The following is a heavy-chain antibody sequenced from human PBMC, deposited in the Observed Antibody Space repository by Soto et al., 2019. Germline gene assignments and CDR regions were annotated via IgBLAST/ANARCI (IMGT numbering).Heavy chain of an antibody. D-gene: IGHD1-26*01. CDR1: GYMFTTYD. CDR2: MNPNTGTT. V-gene: IGHV1-8*01. J-gene: IGHJ4*01. Sequence: GASVKVSCKASGYMFTTYDIIWVRQATGQGLEWVGGMNPNTGTTGYAQKFQGRVTLTRDPSKSTAYMELSSLRSDDTAVYYCARAPTYYSFFGRGADYWG. CDR3: ARAPTYYSFFGRGADY.